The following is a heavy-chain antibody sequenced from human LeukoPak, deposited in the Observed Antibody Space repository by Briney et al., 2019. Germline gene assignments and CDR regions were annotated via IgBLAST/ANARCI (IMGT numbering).Heavy chain of an antibody. CDR2: ISGSGGST. CDR1: GFTFGSYA. D-gene: IGHD6-13*01. CDR3: AKDRGSSAAAPRGFDY. V-gene: IGHV3-23*01. Sequence: GGSLRLSCAASGFTFGSYAMSWVRQTPGKGLEWVSAISGSGGSTYYADSMKGRFTISRDNSKNTLYLQMNSLRAEDTAVYYCAKDRGSSAAAPRGFDYWGQGTLVTVSS. J-gene: IGHJ4*02.